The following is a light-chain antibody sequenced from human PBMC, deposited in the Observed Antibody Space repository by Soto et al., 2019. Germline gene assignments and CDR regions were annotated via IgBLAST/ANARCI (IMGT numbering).Light chain of an antibody. CDR2: AAS. V-gene: IGKV1-39*01. Sequence: DIQMTQSPSSLSASVGDRVTIAWGASQSISSYLNWYQQKPGKAPKLLIFAASSLQSGVPPRFSGSGSGTDFTLTISSLQPEDFASYFCQQSSSIPLTFGQGTKVDIK. CDR3: QQSSSIPLT. CDR1: QSISSY. J-gene: IGKJ1*01.